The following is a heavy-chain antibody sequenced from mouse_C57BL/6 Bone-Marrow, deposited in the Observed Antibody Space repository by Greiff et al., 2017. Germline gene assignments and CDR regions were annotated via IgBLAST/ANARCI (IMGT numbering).Heavy chain of an antibody. CDR1: GFSLTSYG. CDR3: ARPLYDYAAWFAY. V-gene: IGHV2-2*01. CDR2: IWSGGST. Sequence: VQLVESGPGLVQPSQSLSITCTVSGFSLTSYGVHWVRQSPGKGLEWLGVIWSGGSTDYNAAFISRLSISKDNSKSQVFFKMNSLQADDTAIYYCARPLYDYAAWFAYWGQGTLVTVSA. J-gene: IGHJ3*01. D-gene: IGHD2-4*01.